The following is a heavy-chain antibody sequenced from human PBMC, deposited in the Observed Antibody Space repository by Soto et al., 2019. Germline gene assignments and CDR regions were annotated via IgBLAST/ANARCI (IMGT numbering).Heavy chain of an antibody. Sequence: QVPLVQSGAEVKKPGASVKVSCKASGYTFTGYYMHWVRQAPGQGLEWMGWINPNSGGTNYAQKFQGRVTMTRDTSISTAYMELSRLRSDDTAVYYCASQGYCSSTSCYTTDYYYYYGMDVWGQGTTVTVSS. CDR1: GYTFTGYY. D-gene: IGHD2-2*02. CDR3: ASQGYCSSTSCYTTDYYYYYGMDV. CDR2: INPNSGGT. V-gene: IGHV1-2*02. J-gene: IGHJ6*02.